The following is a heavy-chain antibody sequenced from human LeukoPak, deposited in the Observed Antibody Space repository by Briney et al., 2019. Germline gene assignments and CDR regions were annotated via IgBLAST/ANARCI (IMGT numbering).Heavy chain of an antibody. D-gene: IGHD1-14*01. CDR3: TRYNNDHFDY. V-gene: IGHV3-23*01. Sequence: PGGSLRLSCAAPGFTFSSYAMSWVRQAPGKGLEWVSAISGSGGSTYYADSVKGRFTISRDNSKNTMSVQMDDLRAEDTAVYYCTRYNNDHFDYWGQGTLVTVSS. J-gene: IGHJ4*02. CDR1: GFTFSSYA. CDR2: ISGSGGST.